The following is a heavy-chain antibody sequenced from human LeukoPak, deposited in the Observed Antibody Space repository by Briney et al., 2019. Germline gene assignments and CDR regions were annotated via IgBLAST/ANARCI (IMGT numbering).Heavy chain of an antibody. Sequence: SVKVSCKASGGTFSSYAISWVRQAPGQGLEWMGGIIPMFGTANYAQKFQGRVTITADESTSTAYMELSSLRSEDTAVYCCASPSDGWRLDYWGQGTLVTVSS. V-gene: IGHV1-69*13. J-gene: IGHJ4*02. CDR2: IIPMFGTA. D-gene: IGHD5-24*01. CDR3: ASPSDGWRLDY. CDR1: GGTFSSYA.